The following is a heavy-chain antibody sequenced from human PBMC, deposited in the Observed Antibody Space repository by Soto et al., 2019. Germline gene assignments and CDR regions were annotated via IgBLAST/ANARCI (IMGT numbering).Heavy chain of an antibody. V-gene: IGHV3-23*01. CDR1: GFTFSSYA. J-gene: IGHJ4*02. D-gene: IGHD2-8*02. Sequence: GGSLRLSCAPSGFTFSSYATSWVRQAPGKGLELVSAISGSAGTTYYADSVKGRFTISRDNSKNTLYLQMNSLRAEDTALYSCGTGRVRFGYWGQGTLVTVSS. CDR3: GTGRVRFGY. CDR2: ISGSAGTT.